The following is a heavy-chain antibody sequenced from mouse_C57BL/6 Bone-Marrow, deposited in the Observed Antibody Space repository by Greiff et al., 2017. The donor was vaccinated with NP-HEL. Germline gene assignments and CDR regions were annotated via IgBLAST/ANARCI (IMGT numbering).Heavy chain of an antibody. CDR2: INYDGSST. J-gene: IGHJ1*03. CDR3: ARDPNYYGSSLHWYFDV. CDR1: GFTFSDYY. D-gene: IGHD1-1*01. Sequence: EVKVEESEGGLVQPGSSMKLSCTASGFTFSDYYMAWVRQVPEKGLEWVANINYDGSSTYYLDSLKSRFIISRDNAKNILYLQMSSLKSEDTATYYCARDPNYYGSSLHWYFDVWGTGTTVTVSS. V-gene: IGHV5-16*01.